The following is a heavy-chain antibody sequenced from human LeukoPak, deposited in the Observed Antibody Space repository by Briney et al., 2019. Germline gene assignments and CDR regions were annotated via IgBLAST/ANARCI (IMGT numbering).Heavy chain of an antibody. CDR3: ARDRESESDSEGDY. J-gene: IGHJ4*02. Sequence: GGSLRLSCSASGFTFSRFWMSWVRQAPGKGLEYVALIKQGGSEIYHMDSVKGRFTIPRDDDTNSLYLQMNSLRVEDTALYYCARDRESESDSEGDYWGQGTLVTVSS. CDR2: IKQGGSEI. D-gene: IGHD4-11*01. CDR1: GFTFSRFW. V-gene: IGHV3-7*01.